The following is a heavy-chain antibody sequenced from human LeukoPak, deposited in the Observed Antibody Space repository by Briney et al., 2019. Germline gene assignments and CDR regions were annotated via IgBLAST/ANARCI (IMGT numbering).Heavy chain of an antibody. CDR2: IYYSGST. Sequence: PSETLSLTCTVSGGSISSYYWSWIRQPPGKGLEWIGYIYYSGSTNYNPSLKSRVTISVDTSKNQFSLKLSSVTAADTAVYYCAGRVCSSTSCYSARYYYYYMDVWGKGTTVTVSS. J-gene: IGHJ6*03. CDR3: AGRVCSSTSCYSARYYYYYMDV. V-gene: IGHV4-59*01. D-gene: IGHD2-2*02. CDR1: GGSISSYY.